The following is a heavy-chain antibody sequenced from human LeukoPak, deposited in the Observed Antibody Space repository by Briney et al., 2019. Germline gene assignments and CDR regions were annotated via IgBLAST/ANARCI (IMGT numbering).Heavy chain of an antibody. V-gene: IGHV3-48*03. CDR1: GFTFSSYE. D-gene: IGHD3-22*01. CDR3: AKDTGGSSGFALDY. CDR2: ISSSGSTI. J-gene: IGHJ4*02. Sequence: QTGGSLRLSCAASGFTFSSYEMNWVRQAPGKGLEWVSYISSSGSTIYYADSVKGRFTISRDNAKNSLYLQMNSLRAEDTAVYYCAKDTGGSSGFALDYWGQGTLVTVSS.